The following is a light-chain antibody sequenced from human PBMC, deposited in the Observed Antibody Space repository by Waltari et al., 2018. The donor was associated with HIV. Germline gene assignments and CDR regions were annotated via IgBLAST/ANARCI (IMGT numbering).Light chain of an antibody. CDR1: ALPNQF. CDR2: KDT. CDR3: QSADNSETNPVV. Sequence: SSELTPPPSVSVSPGQTARIPCSGDALPNQFTYWYQQKSGQAPVLIIYKDTERPSGVPERFSASTSGTIVTLTIGEVQAEDEADYYCQSADNSETNPVVFGGGTKLTVL. V-gene: IGLV3-25*03. J-gene: IGLJ2*01.